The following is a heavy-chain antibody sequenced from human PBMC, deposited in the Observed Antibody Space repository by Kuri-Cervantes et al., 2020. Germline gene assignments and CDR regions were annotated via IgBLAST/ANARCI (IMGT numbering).Heavy chain of an antibody. CDR3: ARLSSSGWYYFDY. V-gene: IGHV4-34*01. D-gene: IGHD6-19*01. CDR1: GGSFSGYY. Sequence: SETLSLTCAVYGGSFSGYYWSWIRQPPGKGLEWIGEINHSGSTNYNPSLKSRVTISADTSKNQFSLKLSSVTAADTAVYYCARLSSSGWYYFDYWGQGTLVTVSS. J-gene: IGHJ4*02. CDR2: INHSGST.